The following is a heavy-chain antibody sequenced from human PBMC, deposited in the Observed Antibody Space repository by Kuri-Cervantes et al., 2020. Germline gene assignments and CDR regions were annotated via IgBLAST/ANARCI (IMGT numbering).Heavy chain of an antibody. CDR3: AAAFDI. J-gene: IGHJ3*02. Sequence: GESLKISCAASGFTFSIYGMTWVRQAPGKGLEWVSGISNSGGNTYYGDSVKGRFTITRDNAKNTLYLLMNSLRAEDTAVYYCAAAFDIWGQGTMVTVSS. CDR1: GFTFSIYG. CDR2: ISNSGGNT. V-gene: IGHV3-23*01.